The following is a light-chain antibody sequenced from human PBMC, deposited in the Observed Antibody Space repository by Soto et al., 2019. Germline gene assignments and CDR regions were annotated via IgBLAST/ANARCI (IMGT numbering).Light chain of an antibody. Sequence: EIVLTQSPATLSLSPGERATLSCRASQSVSSYLAWYQQKPGQAPRLLIYDASNRATGIPARFSGSGSGTDFTLTISSLEPEDFAVYYCQQRSIWPPFTFGQGHKLEIK. V-gene: IGKV3-11*01. CDR3: QQRSIWPPFT. J-gene: IGKJ2*01. CDR2: DAS. CDR1: QSVSSY.